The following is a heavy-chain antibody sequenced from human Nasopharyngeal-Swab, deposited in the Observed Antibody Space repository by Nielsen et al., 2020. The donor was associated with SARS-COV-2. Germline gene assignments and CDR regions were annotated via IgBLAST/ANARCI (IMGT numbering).Heavy chain of an antibody. Sequence: GESLKISCAASGFTFDDYGVTWVRQAPGKGLEWVSGINWNGGRTGYADPVKGRFTISRDNAKNSLYLQMNSLRAEDTALYHCARVDRAAAGTLDYWGQGTLVTVSS. CDR3: ARVDRAAAGTLDY. V-gene: IGHV3-20*01. CDR2: INWNGGRT. J-gene: IGHJ4*02. CDR1: GFTFDDYG. D-gene: IGHD6-13*01.